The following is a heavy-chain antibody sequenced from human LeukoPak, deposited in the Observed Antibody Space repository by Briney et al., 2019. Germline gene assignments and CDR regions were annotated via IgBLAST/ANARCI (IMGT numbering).Heavy chain of an antibody. V-gene: IGHV1-18*01. CDR1: GYTFTSYG. CDR3: ARDPVVRGVTEADY. Sequence: GASVKVSCKASGYTFTSYGISWVRQAPGQGLEWMGWISAYNGNTNYAQKLQGRVTMTTDTSTSTAYMELRSLRPDDTAVYYCARDPVVRGVTEADYWGQGTLVTVSS. CDR2: ISAYNGNT. D-gene: IGHD3-10*01. J-gene: IGHJ4*02.